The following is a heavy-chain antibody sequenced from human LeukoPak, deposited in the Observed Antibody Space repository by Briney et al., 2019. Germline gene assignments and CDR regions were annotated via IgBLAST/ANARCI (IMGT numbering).Heavy chain of an antibody. J-gene: IGHJ4*02. Sequence: SETLSLTCTVSGGSISSSNYYWGWIRQPPGKGLEWIASIYYTGSTYYNPSLKSRVTISVDTSKNQFSLKLSSVTAADTAVYYCARRIIAVTGTVVYCLDYWGQGTLVTVSS. CDR2: IYYTGST. CDR1: GGSISSSNYY. D-gene: IGHD6-19*01. V-gene: IGHV4-39*01. CDR3: ARRIIAVTGTVVYCLDY.